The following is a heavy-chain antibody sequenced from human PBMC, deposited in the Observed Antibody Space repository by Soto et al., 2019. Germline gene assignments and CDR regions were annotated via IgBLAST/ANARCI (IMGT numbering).Heavy chain of an antibody. CDR3: ARDRTIAAPDHFDS. CDR1: GSTFSSYA. Sequence: PGGSLRLSCAASGSTFSSYAMNWVRQAPGKGLEWVSYISSSSSFIKYADSVKGRFTISRDNAKNSMSLQMTSLRAEDTAIYYCARDRTIAAPDHFDSWGQGTLVTVSS. D-gene: IGHD6-6*01. J-gene: IGHJ4*02. V-gene: IGHV3-21*01. CDR2: ISSSSSFI.